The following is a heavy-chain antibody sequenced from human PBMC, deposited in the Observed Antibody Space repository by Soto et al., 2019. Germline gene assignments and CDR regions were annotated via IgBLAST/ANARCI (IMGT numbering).Heavy chain of an antibody. CDR3: ARLDSSSWYTWFDP. J-gene: IGHJ5*02. V-gene: IGHV4-59*08. Sequence: QVQLQESGPGLVKPSETLSLTCTVSGGSISSYYWSWIRQPPGKGLEWIGYIYYSGSTNYNPSLQSRVTISEDTSKNQSSLKLSSVTAADTAVYYCARLDSSSWYTWFDPWGQGTLVTVSS. CDR2: IYYSGST. D-gene: IGHD6-13*01. CDR1: GGSISSYY.